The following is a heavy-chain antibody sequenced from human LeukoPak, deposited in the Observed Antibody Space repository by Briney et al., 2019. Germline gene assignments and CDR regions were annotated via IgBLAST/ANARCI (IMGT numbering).Heavy chain of an antibody. CDR3: AKVTSGGSCYQSDY. CDR2: IAGGGVST. Sequence: PGGSLRRSCVASGFTFSSFAMIWVRQAPGKGLEWVSTIAGGGVSTYYADSMKGRFTISRDNSKNTLYLQMNSLRAEDTAVYYCAKVTSGGSCYQSDYWGQGTLVTVSS. D-gene: IGHD2-15*01. V-gene: IGHV3-23*01. J-gene: IGHJ4*02. CDR1: GFTFSSFA.